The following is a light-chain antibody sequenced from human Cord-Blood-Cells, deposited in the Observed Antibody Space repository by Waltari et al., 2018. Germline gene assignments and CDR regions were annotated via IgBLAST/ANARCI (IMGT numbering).Light chain of an antibody. CDR2: GAS. V-gene: IGKV3-20*01. J-gene: IGKJ4*01. Sequence: IALTPSPGTLSLSPGERATLSCRASQSVSSSYLAWYQQKPGQAPRLLIYGASSRATAIPDRFSGSGSGTDFTLTISRLEPEDCAVYDCQQYGSSPLTFGGGTKVEIK. CDR1: QSVSSSY. CDR3: QQYGSSPLT.